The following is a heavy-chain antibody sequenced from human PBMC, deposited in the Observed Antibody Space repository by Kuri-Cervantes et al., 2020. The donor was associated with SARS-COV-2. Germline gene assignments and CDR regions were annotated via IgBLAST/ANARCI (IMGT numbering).Heavy chain of an antibody. CDR2: IIPIFGTA. V-gene: IGHV1-69*13. CDR1: GGTFSSYA. J-gene: IGHJ2*01. CDR3: ARVYYYESSGYYYRWYFDL. Sequence: SVKVSCKASGGTFSSYAISWVRQAPGQGLEWMGGIIPIFGTANYAQKFQGRVTITADESTSTAYMELSSLRSEDTAVYYCARVYYYESSGYYYRWYFDLWGLGTLVTVSS. D-gene: IGHD3-22*01.